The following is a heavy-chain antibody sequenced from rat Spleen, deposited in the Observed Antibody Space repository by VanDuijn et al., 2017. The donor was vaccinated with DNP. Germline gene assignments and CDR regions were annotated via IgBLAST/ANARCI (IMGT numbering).Heavy chain of an antibody. Sequence: EVQLQESGPGLVKPSQSLSLTCSVTGYSITSNYWAWIRKFPGNEMEWMGYINYSGSTSYNPSLRSRISITRDKSKNHFFLQLNSVATEETATYYCAKGPNYGGYSDYFDYWGQGVMVTVSS. D-gene: IGHD1-11*01. V-gene: IGHV3-1*01. J-gene: IGHJ2*01. CDR3: AKGPNYGGYSDYFDY. CDR2: INYSGST. CDR1: GYSITSNY.